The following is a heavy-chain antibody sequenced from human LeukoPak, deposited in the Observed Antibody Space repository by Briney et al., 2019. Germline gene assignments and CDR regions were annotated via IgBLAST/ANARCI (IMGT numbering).Heavy chain of an antibody. CDR3: ARDPSDVNALDL. Sequence: SVKVSCKASVGTFSSYAISWVRHAPGQGLEWMGRIIPILGIANYAQKFQGRVTITADKSTSTAYMELSSLRSEDSAVYYCARDPSDVNALDLWGQGTMVTVSS. D-gene: IGHD2-2*01. V-gene: IGHV1-69*04. J-gene: IGHJ3*01. CDR2: IIPILGIA. CDR1: VGTFSSYA.